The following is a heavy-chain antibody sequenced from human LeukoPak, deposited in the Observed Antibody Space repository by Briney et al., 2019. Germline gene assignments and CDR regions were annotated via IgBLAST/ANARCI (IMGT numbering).Heavy chain of an antibody. CDR1: GFTFSSYA. V-gene: IGHV3-23*01. Sequence: GSLRLSCAASGFTFSSYAMSWVRQAPGKGLEWVSAISGSGGSTYYADSVKGRFAISRDNSKNTLYLQMNSLRAEDTAVYYCAKDQTLYSSSCFDYWGQGTLVTVSS. CDR3: AKDQTLYSSSCFDY. CDR2: ISGSGGST. D-gene: IGHD6-13*01. J-gene: IGHJ4*02.